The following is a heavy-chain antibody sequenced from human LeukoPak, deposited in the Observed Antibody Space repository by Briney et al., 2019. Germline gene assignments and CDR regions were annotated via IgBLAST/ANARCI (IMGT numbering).Heavy chain of an antibody. CDR3: ARRYCSGGGCYPRHFDF. V-gene: IGHV4-59*08. D-gene: IGHD2-15*01. Sequence: SETLSLTCTVSGGSISSYYWSWIRQSPGRGLEWIGYIYYSGSTNYDPSLKSRVTISIDTSKNQFSLILNSVTAADTAVYYCARRYCSGGGCYPRHFDFWGQGILVTVSS. CDR1: GGSISSYY. J-gene: IGHJ4*02. CDR2: IYYSGST.